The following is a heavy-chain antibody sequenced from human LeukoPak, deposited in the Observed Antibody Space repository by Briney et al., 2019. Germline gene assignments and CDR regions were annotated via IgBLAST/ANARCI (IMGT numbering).Heavy chain of an antibody. D-gene: IGHD3-3*01. CDR1: GGSISSGDYY. CDR2: IYTSGST. J-gene: IGHJ4*02. CDR3: AREPRGHRITIFGVVKGFDY. Sequence: PSETLSLTCTVSGGSISSGDYYWSWIRQPAGKGLEWIGRIYTSGSTNYNPSLKSRVTMSVDTSKNQFSLKLSSVTAADTAVYYCAREPRGHRITIFGVVKGFDYWGQGTLVTVSS. V-gene: IGHV4-61*02.